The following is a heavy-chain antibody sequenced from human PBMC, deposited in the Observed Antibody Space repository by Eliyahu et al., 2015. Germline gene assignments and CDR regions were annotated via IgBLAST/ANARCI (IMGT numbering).Heavy chain of an antibody. V-gene: IGHV4-34*01. D-gene: IGHD1-26*01. J-gene: IGHJ3*02. Sequence: QVQLQQWGAGLLKPSETLSLTCAVYGESFSGYYWSWIRQPPGKGLEWIGEINHSGSTNYNPSLKSRVTISVDTSKNQFSLKLNSVTAADTAVYYCARWGTFDIWGQGTMVTVSS. CDR3: ARWGTFDI. CDR1: GESFSGYY. CDR2: INHSGST.